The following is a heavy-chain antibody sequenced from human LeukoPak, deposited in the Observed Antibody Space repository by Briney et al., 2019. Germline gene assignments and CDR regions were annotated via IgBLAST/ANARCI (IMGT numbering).Heavy chain of an antibody. CDR3: ASEDGHNPNLGFDY. D-gene: IGHD5-24*01. CDR2: ISYDGRNK. J-gene: IGHJ4*02. V-gene: IGHV3-30*03. CDR1: GFSFSSYG. Sequence: GGSLRLSCAASGFSFSSYGMHWDRQAPGKGLEWVAVISYDGRNKYYADSVKGRFTISRDTSKNTLYLQMNSLRAEDTAVYYCASEDGHNPNLGFDYWGQGTLVTVSS.